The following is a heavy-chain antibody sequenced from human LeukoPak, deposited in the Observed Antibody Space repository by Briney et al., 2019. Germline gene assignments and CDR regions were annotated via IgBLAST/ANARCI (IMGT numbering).Heavy chain of an antibody. V-gene: IGHV3-48*01. D-gene: IGHD5-18*01. CDR2: ISSSSSTI. CDR3: ARAEQLWLFDY. J-gene: IGHJ4*02. CDR1: GFTFSSYS. Sequence: GGSLRLSCAASGFTFSSYSMNWVRQAPGKGLEWVSYISSSSSTIYYADSVKGRFTISRDNAKNSLYLQMNSLRAEDTAVYYCARAEQLWLFDYWGQGTLVTVSS.